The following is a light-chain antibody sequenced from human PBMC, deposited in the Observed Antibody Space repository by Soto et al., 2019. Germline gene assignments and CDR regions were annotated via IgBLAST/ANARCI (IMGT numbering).Light chain of an antibody. CDR1: ELGNKY. J-gene: IGLJ2*01. CDR2: EDS. V-gene: IGLV3-1*01. Sequence: SYELSQPPSVSVSPGQTASISCSGNELGNKYVSWYQQRPGQSPILVIYEDSNRPSGIPERFSGYNSGNTATLTISGTQALDEADYYCQAWDSAVIFGGGTKLTVL. CDR3: QAWDSAVI.